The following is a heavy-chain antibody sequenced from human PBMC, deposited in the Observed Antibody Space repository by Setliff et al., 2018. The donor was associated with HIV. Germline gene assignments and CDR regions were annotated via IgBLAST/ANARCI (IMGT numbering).Heavy chain of an antibody. CDR1: GGIISSDSFF. CDR2: ISATGST. V-gene: IGHV4-61*09. Sequence: PSETLSLTCTVSGGIISSDSFFWSWIRQPAGKGLEWIGHISATGSTNYNPSLKSLVTISLDTSKNQFSLKLTSVTAADTAVYYCARAPYVSGSFGWFDPWGQGTLVTVSS. D-gene: IGHD3-10*01. J-gene: IGHJ5*02. CDR3: ARAPYVSGSFGWFDP.